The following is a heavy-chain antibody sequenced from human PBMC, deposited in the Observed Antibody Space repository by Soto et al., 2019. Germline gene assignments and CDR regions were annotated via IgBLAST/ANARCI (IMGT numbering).Heavy chain of an antibody. V-gene: IGHV1-18*01. Sequence: QVQLVQSGPEVKKPGASVKVSCKTSGYTFTNYGISWVRQAPGQGLEWMGWITTDKGKTTYAQKFQGRVTMTRDTSTSTAYMERRSLRSDDPAMYYCAARSPALDYWGQGTLVTVSS. CDR1: GYTFTNYG. D-gene: IGHD3-3*02. J-gene: IGHJ4*02. CDR3: AARSPALDY. CDR2: ITTDKGKT.